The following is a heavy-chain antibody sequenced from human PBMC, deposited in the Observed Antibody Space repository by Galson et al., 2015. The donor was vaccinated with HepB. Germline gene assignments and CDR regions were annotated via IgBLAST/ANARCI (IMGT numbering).Heavy chain of an antibody. V-gene: IGHV4-59*01. CDR3: ARATAFYCSSTSCYGGGWYFDL. D-gene: IGHD2-2*01. J-gene: IGHJ2*01. Sequence: TLSLTCTVSGGSISSYYWSWIRQPPGKGLEWIGYIYYSGSTNYNPSLKSRVTISVDTSKNQFSLKLSSVTAADTAVYYCARATAFYCSSTSCYGGGWYFDLWGRGTLVTVSS. CDR2: IYYSGST. CDR1: GGSISSYY.